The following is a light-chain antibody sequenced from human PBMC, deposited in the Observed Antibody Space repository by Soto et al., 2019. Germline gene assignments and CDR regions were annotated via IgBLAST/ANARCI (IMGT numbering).Light chain of an antibody. CDR1: SSNIGSNY. V-gene: IGLV1-47*01. J-gene: IGLJ3*02. CDR2: RND. CDR3: AAWDDSLSGWM. Sequence: QSVLTQPPSASGTPGQRVTISCSGSSSNIGSNYVYWYQQLPGTAPKLLIYRNDRRPSGVPDRFSASKSATSASLAISGLRSEDEADYYCAAWDDSLSGWMFGGGTKLTVL.